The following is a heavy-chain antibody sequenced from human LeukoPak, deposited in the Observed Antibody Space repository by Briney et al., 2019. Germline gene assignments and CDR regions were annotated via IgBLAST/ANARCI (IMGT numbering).Heavy chain of an antibody. J-gene: IGHJ4*02. Sequence: SETLSLTCAVYGGSFSGYYWSWIRQPPGKGLEWIGEIYHSGSTNYNPSLKSRVTISVDKSKNQFSLKLSSVTAADTAVYYCARDSSGWYDYWGQGTLVTVSS. CDR1: GGSFSGYY. D-gene: IGHD6-13*01. CDR2: IYHSGST. CDR3: ARDSSGWYDY. V-gene: IGHV4-34*01.